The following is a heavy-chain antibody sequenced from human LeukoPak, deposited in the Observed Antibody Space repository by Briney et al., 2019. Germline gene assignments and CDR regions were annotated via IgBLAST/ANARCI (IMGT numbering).Heavy chain of an antibody. D-gene: IGHD6-6*01. Sequence: SETLSLTCTVSGGSISSYYWSWIRQPAGKGLEWIGRIYTSGSTNYNPSLKSRVTMSVDTSKNQFSLKLSSVTAADTAVYYCARAPLYGVAARRVYMDVWGKGTTVTVSS. CDR1: GGSISSYY. V-gene: IGHV4-4*07. J-gene: IGHJ6*03. CDR3: ARAPLYGVAARRVYMDV. CDR2: IYTSGST.